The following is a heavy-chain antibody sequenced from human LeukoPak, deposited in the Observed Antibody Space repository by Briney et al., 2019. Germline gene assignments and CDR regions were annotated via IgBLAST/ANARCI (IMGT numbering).Heavy chain of an antibody. D-gene: IGHD6-13*01. CDR2: IYYTGRT. CDR1: GGSISSSSHS. J-gene: IGHJ5*02. V-gene: IGHV4-39*01. Sequence: SETLSLTCTVSGGSISSSSHSWGWIRQPPGNGLEWTGSIYYTGRTYYNPSLKSRVTISVDTSKNQFSLNLSSVTAADTAVYYCAQSLGSSNWIGNWFDPWGQGTLVTVSS. CDR3: AQSLGSSNWIGNWFDP.